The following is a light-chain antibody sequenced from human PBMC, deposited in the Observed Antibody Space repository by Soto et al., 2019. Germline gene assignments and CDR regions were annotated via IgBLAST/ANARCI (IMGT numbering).Light chain of an antibody. V-gene: IGKV3-15*01. CDR1: QSVSSN. CDR3: QQYNNWPPNT. J-gene: IGKJ2*01. Sequence: EIVMTQSPATLSVSPGERATLSCRASQSVSSNLAWYQQKPGQAPRLLIYGASTRATGIPARFSGSGSGTEITLTISSLQSEDFALYYCQQYNNWPPNTFGQGTKLEIK. CDR2: GAS.